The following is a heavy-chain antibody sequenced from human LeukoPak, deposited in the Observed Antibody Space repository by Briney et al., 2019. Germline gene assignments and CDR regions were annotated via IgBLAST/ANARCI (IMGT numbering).Heavy chain of an antibody. Sequence: QPGGSLRLSCAASGFTFSSYAMNWVRQAPGKGLEWVALLFASGKTYYADSVKGRFTISGDPSKSTLHLQMNSLRFEDTALYFCAGSVYSQPDQWGQGTQVAVSS. CDR2: LFASGKT. D-gene: IGHD4-11*01. V-gene: IGHV3-23*03. CDR3: AGSVYSQPDQ. J-gene: IGHJ4*02. CDR1: GFTFSSYA.